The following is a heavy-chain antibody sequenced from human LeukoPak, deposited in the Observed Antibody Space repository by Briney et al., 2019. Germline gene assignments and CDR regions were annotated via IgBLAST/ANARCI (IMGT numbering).Heavy chain of an antibody. CDR1: GFTFSSYA. J-gene: IGHJ3*02. D-gene: IGHD2-21*01. CDR3: AKELTERWVIDAFDI. V-gene: IGHV3-30*04. CDR2: IQYDRSNQ. Sequence: GGSLRLSCAASGFTFSSYAMHWVRQAPGKGLEWVAYIQYDRSNQQYAGSVKGRFSISRDNSKNTLYLQMSSLRAEDTAIYYCAKELTERWVIDAFDIWGQGTVVTVSS.